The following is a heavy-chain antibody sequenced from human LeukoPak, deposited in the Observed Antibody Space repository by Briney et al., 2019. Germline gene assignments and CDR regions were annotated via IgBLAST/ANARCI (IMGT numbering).Heavy chain of an antibody. V-gene: IGHV3-64*01. D-gene: IGHD1-1*01. Sequence: GGSLRLSCAASGFTFSSYAMHWVRQAPGKGLEYVSSISSNGGSTFYANSVKGRFTISRDNSKNTLYLQMGSLRAEDMAVYYCARGTNLRYGYFDYWGQGTLVAVSS. CDR2: ISSNGGST. CDR3: ARGTNLRYGYFDY. J-gene: IGHJ4*02. CDR1: GFTFSSYA.